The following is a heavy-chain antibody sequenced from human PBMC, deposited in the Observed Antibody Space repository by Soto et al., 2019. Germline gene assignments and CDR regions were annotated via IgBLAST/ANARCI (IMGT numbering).Heavy chain of an antibody. Sequence: GGSLRLSCAASGFTFSTYAMSWVRQAPGKGLERVSVMTGSGSSSYYADSVKGRFTISRDNSKNTLYLQMKSLRAEDTAVYYCARVGYCNTTSCLFYYYHHGMDVWGQGTTVTVSS. CDR2: MTGSGSSS. D-gene: IGHD2-2*01. CDR3: ARVGYCNTTSCLFYYYHHGMDV. V-gene: IGHV3-23*01. J-gene: IGHJ6*02. CDR1: GFTFSTYA.